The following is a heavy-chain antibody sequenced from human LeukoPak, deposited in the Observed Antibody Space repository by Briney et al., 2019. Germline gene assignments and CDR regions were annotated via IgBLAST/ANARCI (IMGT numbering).Heavy chain of an antibody. J-gene: IGHJ4*02. CDR2: IYNSGST. CDR3: ARQEYDFWSGYYIDYFDY. V-gene: IGHV4-38-2*01. Sequence: SETLSLTCAVSGYSISSGYYWGWIRQPPGKGLEWIGSIYNSGSTYYNPSLKSRVTISVDTSKNQFSLKLSSVTAADTAVYYCARQEYDFWSGYYIDYFDYWGQGTLVTVSS. CDR1: GYSISSGYY. D-gene: IGHD3-3*01.